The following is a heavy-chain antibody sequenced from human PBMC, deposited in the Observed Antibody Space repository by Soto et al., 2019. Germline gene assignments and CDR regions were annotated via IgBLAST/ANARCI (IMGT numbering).Heavy chain of an antibody. D-gene: IGHD3-3*01. J-gene: IGHJ6*02. CDR3: ARDPNYDFWSGYRNKEGTYGMDV. CDR2: ISSVSSNM. CDR1: GFAFSGFE. V-gene: IGHV3-48*03. Sequence: GGSLRLSCAASGFAFSGFEMNWVRQAPGKGLEWVSYISSVSSNMYYADSVKGRFTISRDNAQSSLYLQMNSLRFEDTAVYYCARDPNYDFWSGYRNKEGTYGMDVWGQGTTVTVSS.